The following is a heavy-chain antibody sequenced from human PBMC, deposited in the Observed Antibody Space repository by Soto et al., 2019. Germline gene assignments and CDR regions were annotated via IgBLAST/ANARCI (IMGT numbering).Heavy chain of an antibody. CDR1: GGTFSSYT. CDR2: IIPILGIA. Sequence: QVQLVQSGAEVKKPGSSVKVSCKASGGTFSSYTISWVRQAPGQGLEWMGRIIPILGIANYAQKFQGRVTITADKSTRTAYMELSSLRSEDTAVYYCATPEGDYDFWSGFYRCGVLDYWGQGTLVTVSS. V-gene: IGHV1-69*02. D-gene: IGHD3-3*01. J-gene: IGHJ4*02. CDR3: ATPEGDYDFWSGFYRCGVLDY.